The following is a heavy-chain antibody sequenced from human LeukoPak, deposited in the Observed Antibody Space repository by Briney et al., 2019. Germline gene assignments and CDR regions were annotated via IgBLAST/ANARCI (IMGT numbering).Heavy chain of an antibody. CDR3: ARDPDFVGYFDL. V-gene: IGHV4-61*02. D-gene: IGHD2-15*01. Sequence: PSETLSLTCTVSGGSISSGSYYWSWIRQPAGKGLEWIGRIYTSGSTNCNPSLKSRVTISVDTSKNQFSLKLSSVTAADTAVYYCARDPDFVGYFDLWGRGTLVTVSS. CDR1: GGSISSGSYY. CDR2: IYTSGST. J-gene: IGHJ2*01.